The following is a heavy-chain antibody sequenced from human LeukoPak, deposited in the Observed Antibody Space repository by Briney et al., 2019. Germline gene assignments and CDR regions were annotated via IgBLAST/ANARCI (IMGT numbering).Heavy chain of an antibody. CDR3: TRGDLGYTGFDY. Sequence: WVRQAPGKGLVWVARINSYGSGTTYADSVKGRFTISRDNAKNTVFLQMNSLRVEDTAVYYCTRGDLGYTGFDYWGQGTLVTVSS. D-gene: IGHD3-16*02. J-gene: IGHJ4*02. CDR2: INSYGSGT. V-gene: IGHV3-74*01.